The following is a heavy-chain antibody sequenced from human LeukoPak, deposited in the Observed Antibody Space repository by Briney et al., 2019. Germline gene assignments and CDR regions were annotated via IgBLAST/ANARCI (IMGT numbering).Heavy chain of an antibody. V-gene: IGHV3-30*01. D-gene: IGHD4-23*01. Sequence: PGGSLRLSCAASGFTFSSYAMHWVRQAPGKGLEWVALISYDGSDKSYADSVKGRFTISRDNSKNTLSLQMNSLRAEDTAVYYCARDRGYSTFDYWGQGTLVTVSS. J-gene: IGHJ4*02. CDR1: GFTFSSYA. CDR3: ARDRGYSTFDY. CDR2: ISYDGSDK.